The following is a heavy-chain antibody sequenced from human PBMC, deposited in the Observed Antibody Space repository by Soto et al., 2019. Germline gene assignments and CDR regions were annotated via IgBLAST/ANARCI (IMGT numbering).Heavy chain of an antibody. V-gene: IGHV3-11*01. CDR1: GFTFSDYY. CDR3: ARDRGRYVYDMVVGDLDY. CDR2: ISSSGSTI. D-gene: IGHD2-21*01. J-gene: IGHJ4*02. Sequence: PGGSLRLSCAAPGFTFSDYYMSWIRQAPGKGLEWVSYISSSGSTIYYADSVKGRFTISRDNAKNSLYLQMNSLRAEDTAVYYCARDRGRYVYDMVVGDLDYWGQGTLVTVSS.